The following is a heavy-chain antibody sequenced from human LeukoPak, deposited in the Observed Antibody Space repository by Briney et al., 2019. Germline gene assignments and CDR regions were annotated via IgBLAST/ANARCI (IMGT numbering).Heavy chain of an antibody. V-gene: IGHV4-38-2*02. J-gene: IGHJ3*02. D-gene: IGHD3-22*01. CDR2: IYHSGST. Sequence: SETLSLTCTVSGYSISSGYYWGWIRQPPGKGLEWIGSIYHSGSTYYNPSLKSRVTISVDTSKNQFSLKLSSVTAADTAVYYCAREGTSYDSSGYGAFDIWGQGTMVTVSS. CDR1: GYSISSGYY. CDR3: AREGTSYDSSGYGAFDI.